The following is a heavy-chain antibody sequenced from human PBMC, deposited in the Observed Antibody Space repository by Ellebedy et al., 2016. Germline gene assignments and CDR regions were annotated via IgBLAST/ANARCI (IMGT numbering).Heavy chain of an antibody. CDR1: GFTLSSFW. CDR2: VKEDGSDK. D-gene: IGHD2-2*01. J-gene: IGHJ4*02. Sequence: GESLKISCAASGFTLSSFWMSWVRQAPGKGLEWVANVKEDGSDKYYVDSVKGRFTISRDNAKNSLSLQMNSLRAEDTAVYYCARDLTFVPGAPFDYWGQGTLVTVSS. V-gene: IGHV3-7*01. CDR3: ARDLTFVPGAPFDY.